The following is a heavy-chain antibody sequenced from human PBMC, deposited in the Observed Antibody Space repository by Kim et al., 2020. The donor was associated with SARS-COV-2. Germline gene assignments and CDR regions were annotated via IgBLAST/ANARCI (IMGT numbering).Heavy chain of an antibody. Sequence: SETLSLTCTVSGGSISSSNYYWGWIRQPPGKGLEWIGSIYYSGSTYYNPSLKSRVTISVDTSKNQFSLKLSSVTAPDTAVYYCARPKDSSGWYFDYWGQGTLVTVSS. V-gene: IGHV4-39*01. CDR1: GGSISSSNYY. D-gene: IGHD6-19*01. J-gene: IGHJ4*02. CDR2: IYYSGST. CDR3: ARPKDSSGWYFDY.